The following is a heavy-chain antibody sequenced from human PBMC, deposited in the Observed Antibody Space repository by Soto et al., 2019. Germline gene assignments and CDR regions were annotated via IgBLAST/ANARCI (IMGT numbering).Heavy chain of an antibody. CDR1: GFTFDDYA. V-gene: IGHV3-9*01. Sequence: EVQLVESGGGLVQPGRSLRLSCAASGFTFDDYAMHWVRQAPGKGLEWVSGISWNSGSIGYADSVKGRFTISRDNAKNSLYLQMNSLRAEDTALYYCAATMTEDYWGQGTLVTVSS. CDR2: ISWNSGSI. J-gene: IGHJ4*02. CDR3: AATMTEDY.